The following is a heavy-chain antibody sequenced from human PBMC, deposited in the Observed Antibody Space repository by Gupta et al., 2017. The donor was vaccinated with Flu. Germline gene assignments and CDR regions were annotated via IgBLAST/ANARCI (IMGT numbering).Heavy chain of an antibody. J-gene: IGHJ6*02. CDR1: GFTFSSYS. CDR3: ARDSQVVIKSYYYYGMDV. CDR2: ISSSSSTI. Sequence: EVQLVESGGGLVQPGGSLRLSCAASGFTFSSYSMNWVRQAPGKGLEWVSYISSSSSTIYYADSVKGRFTISRDNAKNSLYLQMNSLRDEDTAVYYCARDSQVVIKSYYYYGMDVWGQGTTVTVSS. D-gene: IGHD3-22*01. V-gene: IGHV3-48*02.